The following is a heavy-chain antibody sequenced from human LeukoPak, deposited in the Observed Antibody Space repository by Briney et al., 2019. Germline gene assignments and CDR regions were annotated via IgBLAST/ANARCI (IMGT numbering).Heavy chain of an antibody. Sequence: PGGSLRLSCAASGFTFSSYWMSWVRQAPGKGLEWVAVISYDGSNKYYADSVKGRFTISRDNSKNTLYLQMNSLRAEDTAVYYCARESPSTGFDYWGQGTLVTVSS. J-gene: IGHJ4*02. V-gene: IGHV3-30-3*01. CDR3: ARESPSTGFDY. CDR2: ISYDGSNK. CDR1: GFTFSSYW. D-gene: IGHD4-17*01.